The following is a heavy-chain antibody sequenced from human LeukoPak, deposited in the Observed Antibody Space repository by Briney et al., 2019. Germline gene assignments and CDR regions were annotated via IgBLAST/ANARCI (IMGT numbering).Heavy chain of an antibody. D-gene: IGHD2-21*01. CDR3: AVAPGDY. V-gene: IGHV1-2*02. J-gene: IGHJ4*02. CDR2: INPNNDYT. CDR1: GYTFTDYY. Sequence: ASVKVSCKASGYTFTDYYIHWVRQAPGQGLEWMGWINPNNDYTYYAQKFQGRVTLTRDTSVSTVYMELTRLTSDDTALYYCAVAPGDYWGEGTLVIVSA.